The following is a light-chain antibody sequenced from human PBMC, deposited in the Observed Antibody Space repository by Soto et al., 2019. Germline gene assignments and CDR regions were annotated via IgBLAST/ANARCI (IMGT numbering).Light chain of an antibody. CDR1: SSDVGKYNL. Sequence: QSVLTQPASVSGSPGQSITISCTGTSSDVGKYNLVSWYQHHPGKAPKVIIYEGSKRPSGVSSRFSGSKSGNTAYLTISGLQAEDEAEYHCCSHAGFSTSAIFGGGTKLTVL. CDR3: CSHAGFSTSAI. V-gene: IGLV2-23*01. CDR2: EGS. J-gene: IGLJ2*01.